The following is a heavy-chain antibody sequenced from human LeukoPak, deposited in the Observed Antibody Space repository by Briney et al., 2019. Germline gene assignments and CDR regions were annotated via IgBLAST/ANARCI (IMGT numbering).Heavy chain of an antibody. CDR2: ISGSGGST. Sequence: GGSLRLSCTASGFAFTGYAMSWVRQAPGKGLEWVSAISGSGGSTYYADSVKGRFTISRDNSKNTLYLQMNSLRAEDTAVYYCAKEIAAAANGLDYWGQGTLVTVSS. J-gene: IGHJ4*02. CDR3: AKEIAAAANGLDY. CDR1: GFAFTGYA. V-gene: IGHV3-23*01. D-gene: IGHD6-13*01.